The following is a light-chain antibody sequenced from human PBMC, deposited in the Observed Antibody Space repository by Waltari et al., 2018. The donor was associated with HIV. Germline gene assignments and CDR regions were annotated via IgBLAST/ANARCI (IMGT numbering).Light chain of an antibody. Sequence: QAALTQPAPVSGSPGQAITNPCTGSSSDVGRYTLVSWYQQHPGKAPKLMIFEGINRPSGVSNRFSGSKSGNTASLTISGLQAEDEADYYCCSYAGSSNWVFGGGTKLTVL. CDR2: EGI. V-gene: IGLV2-23*01. CDR3: CSYAGSSNWV. CDR1: SSDVGRYTL. J-gene: IGLJ3*02.